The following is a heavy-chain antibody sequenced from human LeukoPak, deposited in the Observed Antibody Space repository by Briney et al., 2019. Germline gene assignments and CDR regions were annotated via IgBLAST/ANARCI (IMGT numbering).Heavy chain of an antibody. V-gene: IGHV1-18*01. D-gene: IGHD6-19*01. Sequence: ASVKVSCKASGYTFTSHGISWVRQAPGQGLEWMGWTSAYNGNTNYAQKFQGRVTMTTDTPTSTAYMELRSLRSDGTAVYYCARDSGSVTDARLGDWGQGTLVTVSS. CDR3: ARDSGSVTDARLGD. CDR2: TSAYNGNT. J-gene: IGHJ4*02. CDR1: GYTFTSHG.